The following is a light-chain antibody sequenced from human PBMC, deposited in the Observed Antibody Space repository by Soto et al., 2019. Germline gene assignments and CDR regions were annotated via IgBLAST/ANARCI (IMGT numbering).Light chain of an antibody. CDR1: QSVSNN. CDR2: DAS. Sequence: EIVMTQSPATLSVSPGERATLSFRASQSVSNNLAWYQQKPGQAPRLLISDASTRATGIPARFSGTGSGTEFTLTISSLQSEDSAVYYCEQYDTWPETFGQGTRWIS. J-gene: IGKJ1*01. CDR3: EQYDTWPET. V-gene: IGKV3-15*01.